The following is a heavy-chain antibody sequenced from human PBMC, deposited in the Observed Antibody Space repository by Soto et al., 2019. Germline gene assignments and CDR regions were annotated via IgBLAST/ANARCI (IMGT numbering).Heavy chain of an antibody. CDR1: GGTFSSYA. J-gene: IGHJ4*02. CDR2: IIPIFGTA. V-gene: IGHV1-69*12. Sequence: QVQLVQSGAEVKKPGSSVKVSCKASGGTFSSYAISWVRQAPGQGLEWMGGIIPIFGTANYAQKFQGRVTITADEYTSTAYMELSSLRSEDTAVYYCARSGPYRYYYDSSGYDYWGQGTLVTVSS. CDR3: ARSGPYRYYYDSSGYDY. D-gene: IGHD3-22*01.